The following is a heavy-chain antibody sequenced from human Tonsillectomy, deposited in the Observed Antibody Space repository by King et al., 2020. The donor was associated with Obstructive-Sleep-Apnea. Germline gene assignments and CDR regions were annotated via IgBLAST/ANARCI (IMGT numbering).Heavy chain of an antibody. J-gene: IGHJ4*02. D-gene: IGHD2-2*01. CDR1: GGSINSYY. V-gene: IGHV4-4*07. CDR2: IYTSGST. CDR3: ARDIVVIPATMSVEVRYFDY. Sequence: VQLQESGPGLVKPSETLSLTCTVSGGSINSYYLSWIRQPAGKGLEWIGRIYTSGSTNYNPSLKSRVTMSVDTSNNQFSLKLSSVTAADTAIYYCARDIVVIPATMSVEVRYFDYWGQGTLVTVSS.